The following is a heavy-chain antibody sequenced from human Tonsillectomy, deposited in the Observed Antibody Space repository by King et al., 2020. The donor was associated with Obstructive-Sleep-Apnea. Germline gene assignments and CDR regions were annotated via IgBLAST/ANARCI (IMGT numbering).Heavy chain of an antibody. CDR3: AKVQWVRSGGPFDY. CDR1: GFTFRSDG. V-gene: IGHV3-30*18. CDR2: ISYDGSNK. D-gene: IGHD5-12*01. J-gene: IGHJ4*02. Sequence: QLVQSGGGVVQPGRSLRLSCAASGFTFRSDGMHWVRQAPGTGLEWGALISYDGSNKYYADPVKGRLTISRDNSKSTLYLQMNSLRADETAVYYCAKVQWVRSGGPFDYWGQGTLVTVSS.